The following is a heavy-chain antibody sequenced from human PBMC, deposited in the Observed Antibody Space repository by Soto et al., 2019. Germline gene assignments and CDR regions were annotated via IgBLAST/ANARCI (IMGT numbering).Heavy chain of an antibody. D-gene: IGHD3-22*01. V-gene: IGHV1-8*01. CDR1: VYTFSGYD. CDR2: MNPNSGNT. CDR3: GRGLRDISGKEYFQH. Sequence: ASVKVSCKASVYTFSGYDINWVRQATRQGLEWMGWMNPNSGNTGYAQKFQGRATMTRNTSITTAYMELSRLRSEDTAVYYCGRGLRDISGKEYFQHWGEGTQVTVSS. J-gene: IGHJ1*01.